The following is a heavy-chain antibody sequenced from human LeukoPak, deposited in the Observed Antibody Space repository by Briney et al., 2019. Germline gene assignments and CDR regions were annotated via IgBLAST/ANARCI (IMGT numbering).Heavy chain of an antibody. V-gene: IGHV4-59*12. Sequence: PSETLSLTCTVSGGSISSYYWSWIRQPPGKGLEWIGYIYYSGSTNYNPSLKSRVTMSVDTSKSQFSLKLTSVTAADTALYYCARGVADSSGYYGEDFWGQGTLVTVSS. CDR3: ARGVADSSGYYGEDF. CDR2: IYYSGST. D-gene: IGHD3-22*01. CDR1: GGSISSYY. J-gene: IGHJ4*02.